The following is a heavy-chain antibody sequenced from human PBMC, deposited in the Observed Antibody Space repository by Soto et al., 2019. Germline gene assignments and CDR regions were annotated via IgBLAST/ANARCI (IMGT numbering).Heavy chain of an antibody. CDR3: ARGWGRIFDY. Sequence: QEQLQQWGAGLLKPSETLSLTCAVYGGSFSGYYWHWIRQPPGKGLEWIGEINHSGSTNYNPSLKCRVTTSVDTSKNQFSLKLSSVTAEDTAVYYCARGWGRIFDYWGQGTLVTVSS. CDR2: INHSGST. D-gene: IGHD7-27*01. J-gene: IGHJ4*02. V-gene: IGHV4-34*01. CDR1: GGSFSGYY.